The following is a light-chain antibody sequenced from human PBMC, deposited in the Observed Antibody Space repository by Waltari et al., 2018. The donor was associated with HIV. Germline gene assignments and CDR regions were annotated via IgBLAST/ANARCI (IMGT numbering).Light chain of an antibody. CDR2: EVS. Sequence: QSALTQPASVSGSPGPSITLSCTGTGSDVGGYNYVSWYQHHPGKAPKLMIYEVSNRPSGVSNRFSGSKSGNTASLTISGLQAEDEADYYCSSYTSSSTYVFGTGTKVTVL. CDR1: GSDVGGYNY. J-gene: IGLJ1*01. CDR3: SSYTSSSTYV. V-gene: IGLV2-14*01.